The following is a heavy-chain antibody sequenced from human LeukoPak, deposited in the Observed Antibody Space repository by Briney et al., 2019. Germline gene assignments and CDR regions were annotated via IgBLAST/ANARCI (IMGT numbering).Heavy chain of an antibody. CDR3: ARSVAVRGSYGL. Sequence: GEALKISFKGSGYSFTSYWIGWGRRMPGKGREWMGIIHPGDSDTRYSPSFQGQVTISADKSSSTAYLQWSSLKASDTAMYYCARSVAVRGSYGLWGQGTLVTVSS. V-gene: IGHV5-51*01. J-gene: IGHJ4*02. D-gene: IGHD1-26*01. CDR2: IHPGDSDT. CDR1: GYSFTSYW.